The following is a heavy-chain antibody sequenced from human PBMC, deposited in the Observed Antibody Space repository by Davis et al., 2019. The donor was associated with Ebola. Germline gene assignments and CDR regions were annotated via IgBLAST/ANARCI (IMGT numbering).Heavy chain of an antibody. CDR2: INAVNGNT. Sequence: ASVPVSCKASGYTFTSYAMHWVRQAPGQRLEWMGWINAVNGNTKYSQKFQGRVTITRDTSASTAYMELRSLRSDDTAVYYCARDGEPGGYWGQGTLVTVSS. J-gene: IGHJ4*02. D-gene: IGHD3-10*01. V-gene: IGHV1-3*01. CDR1: GYTFTSYA. CDR3: ARDGEPGGY.